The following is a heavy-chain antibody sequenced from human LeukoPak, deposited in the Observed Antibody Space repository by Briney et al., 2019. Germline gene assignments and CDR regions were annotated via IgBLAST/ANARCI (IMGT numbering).Heavy chain of an antibody. CDR2: FDPEDGET. CDR3: ATLSRRVMGDAFDI. V-gene: IGHV1-24*01. Sequence: ASVKVSCKVSGYTLTELSMHWVRQAPGKGLEWMGGFDPEDGETIYAQKFQGRVTMTEDTSTDTAYMELSSLRSEDTAAYYCATLSRRVMGDAFDIWGQGTMVTVSS. CDR1: GYTLTELS. D-gene: IGHD2-8*01. J-gene: IGHJ3*02.